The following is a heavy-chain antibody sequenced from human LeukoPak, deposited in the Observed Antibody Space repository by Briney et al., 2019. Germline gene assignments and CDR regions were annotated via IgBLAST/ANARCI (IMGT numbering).Heavy chain of an antibody. CDR1: GYTFIGYY. J-gene: IGHJ6*03. CDR3: ARDSSPYYHYNMDV. V-gene: IGHV1-2*02. D-gene: IGHD2/OR15-2a*01. CDR2: INPNSGGT. Sequence: ASVKVSCKASGYTFIGYYMHSVRQAPGQGLEWMGWINPNSGGTAYVQKFQGRVTMTRDTSISTAFLEVSRLRSDDTAVYYCARDSSPYYHYNMDVWGTGTTVTVSS.